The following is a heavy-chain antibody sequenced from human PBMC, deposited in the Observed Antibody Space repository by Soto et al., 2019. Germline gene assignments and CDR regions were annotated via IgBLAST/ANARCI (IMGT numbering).Heavy chain of an antibody. Sequence: QVQLVESGGGVVQPGRSLRLSCAASGFTFSSYAMHWVGQATGKGLEWVAVISYDGSNKSYADSVKGLFTISRDNSKNTMYLQINSLRAEDTAVYYCARESGGEMDYWGQGTMVTVSS. CDR2: ISYDGSNK. CDR3: ARESGGEMDY. J-gene: IGHJ4*02. D-gene: IGHD2-2*03. V-gene: IGHV3-30-3*01. CDR1: GFTFSSYA.